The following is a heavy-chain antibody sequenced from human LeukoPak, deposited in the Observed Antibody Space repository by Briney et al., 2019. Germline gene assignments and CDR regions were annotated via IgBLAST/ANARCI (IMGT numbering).Heavy chain of an antibody. CDR2: IYSGGST. J-gene: IGHJ6*02. CDR3: ARLGYCSGGSCYYYYYGMDV. Sequence: GGPLRLSCAASGFAVSSNYMSWVRQAPGKGLEWVSVIYSGGSTYYADPVKGRFTISRDNSKNTLYLQMNSLRAEDTAVYYCARLGYCSGGSCYYYYYGMDVWGQGTTVTVSS. V-gene: IGHV3-66*04. D-gene: IGHD2-15*01. CDR1: GFAVSSNY.